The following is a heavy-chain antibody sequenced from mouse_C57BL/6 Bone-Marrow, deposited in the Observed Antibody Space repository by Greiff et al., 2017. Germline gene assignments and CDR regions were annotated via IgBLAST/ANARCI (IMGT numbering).Heavy chain of an antibody. CDR1: GFTFSDAW. V-gene: IGHV6-6*01. Sequence: EVQVEESGGGFVQPGGSMKLSCAASGFTFSDAWMDWVRQSPEKGLECVAEIRNKANNHATYYAESVKGRFTISRDDSKSSVYLHMHSLRADDTVDCYCTRIDDWGEGTLVTVSA. CDR3: TRIDD. CDR2: IRNKANNHAT. J-gene: IGHJ3*01.